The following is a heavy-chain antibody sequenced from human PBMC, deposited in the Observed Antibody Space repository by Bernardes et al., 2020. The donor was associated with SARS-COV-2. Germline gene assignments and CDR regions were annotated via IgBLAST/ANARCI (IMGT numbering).Heavy chain of an antibody. V-gene: IGHV3-48*03. CDR1: GFTFSSHE. CDR2: ISSSGSTI. CDR3: AKDGRDYTS. D-gene: IGHD1-26*01. J-gene: IGHJ5*02. Sequence: GGSLRLSCAASGFTFSSHEMNWVRQAPGKGLEWVSFISSSGSTIYYTDSVKGRFTISRDNAKNSLYLQMNSLRVEDTAVYYCAKDGRDYTSWGQGTLVTVSS.